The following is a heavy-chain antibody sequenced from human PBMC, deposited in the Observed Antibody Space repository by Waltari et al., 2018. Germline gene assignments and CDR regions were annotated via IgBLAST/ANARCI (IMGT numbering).Heavy chain of an antibody. CDR3: ARDPTLFGVRQNYFDS. CDR2: INQDGET. V-gene: IGHV3-7*04. D-gene: IGHD3-3*01. CDR1: GSTPIDND. J-gene: IGHJ4*02. Sequence: EALLVESGGNLVQPGGSLRLTCEASGSTPIDNDMSWVRQVPGKGLEWVASINQDGETNYVASVKGRFTISRDNAKKSLVLLLNNLRADDSGIYYCARDPTLFGVRQNYFDSWGQGTLVTVSS.